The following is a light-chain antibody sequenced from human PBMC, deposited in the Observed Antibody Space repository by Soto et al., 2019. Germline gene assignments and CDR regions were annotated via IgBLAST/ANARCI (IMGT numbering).Light chain of an antibody. CDR3: QSYDSSLSGSEI. CDR1: SSSIGADYD. CDR2: NNN. Sequence: VLTQPPSVSGAPGQRVTISCTGSSSSIGADYDVHWYQQLPGTAPKLLIFNNNNRPSGVPDRFSGSKSGTAASLAITGLQAEDEADYYCQSYDSSLSGSEIFGGGTKLTVL. V-gene: IGLV1-40*01. J-gene: IGLJ2*01.